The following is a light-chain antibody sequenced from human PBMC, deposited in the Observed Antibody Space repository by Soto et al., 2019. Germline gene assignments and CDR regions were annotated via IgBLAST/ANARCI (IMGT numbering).Light chain of an antibody. CDR1: SPNIGSNY. CDR3: GTWDNTLRAGV. Sequence: QSVLTQPPSVSAAPGQKVNISCSGSSPNIGSNYVCWYQHVPGTAPKLLIYDSHPRPSWIPDRYSGSKSGTSATLAITGLQTGYESLYYCGTWDNTLRAGVFGGGTKHTVL. CDR2: DSH. V-gene: IGLV1-51*01. J-gene: IGLJ3*02.